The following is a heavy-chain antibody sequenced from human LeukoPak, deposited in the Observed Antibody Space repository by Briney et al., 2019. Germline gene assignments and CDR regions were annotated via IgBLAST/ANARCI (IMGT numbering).Heavy chain of an antibody. D-gene: IGHD1-1*01. CDR1: GFTFSSYS. CDR3: VRPRSPASNDGGY. V-gene: IGHV3-21*01. Sequence: GGSLRLSCAASGFTFSSYSMNWVRQAPGKGLEWVSSISSSSSYIYYADSVKGRFTISRDNAKNSLYLQLNSLRAEDTALYYCVRPRSPASNDGGYWGQGTLVTVSS. CDR2: ISSSSSYI. J-gene: IGHJ4*02.